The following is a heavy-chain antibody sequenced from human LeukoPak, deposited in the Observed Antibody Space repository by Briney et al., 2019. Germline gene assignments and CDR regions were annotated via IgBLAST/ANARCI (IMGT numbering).Heavy chain of an antibody. V-gene: IGHV4-4*02. J-gene: IGHJ6*02. D-gene: IGHD6-13*01. CDR3: ARDLRIAAAGTDYYYGMDV. CDR1: GGSISSSNW. CDR2: IYHSGST. Sequence: PSGTLSLTCAVSGGSISSSNWWSWVRQPPGKGLEWIGEIYHSGSTNYNPSLKSRVTISVDTSKNQFSLKLSSVTAADTAVYYCARDLRIAAAGTDYYYGMDVWGQGTTVTVSS.